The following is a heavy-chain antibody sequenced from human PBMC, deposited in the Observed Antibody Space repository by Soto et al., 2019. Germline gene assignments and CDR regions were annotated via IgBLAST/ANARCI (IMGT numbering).Heavy chain of an antibody. D-gene: IGHD1-26*01. J-gene: IGHJ4*02. V-gene: IGHV1-8*01. Sequence: QVQLVQSGAEVKKPGASVKVSCKASGYTFTSYDINWVRQATGQGLEWMGWMNPNSGNTGYAQKFQGRVTMTRNTSISTANMELSSLRSEDTAVYYCARGRRYSGSYYIDYWGQGTLVTVSS. CDR1: GYTFTSYD. CDR3: ARGRRYSGSYYIDY. CDR2: MNPNSGNT.